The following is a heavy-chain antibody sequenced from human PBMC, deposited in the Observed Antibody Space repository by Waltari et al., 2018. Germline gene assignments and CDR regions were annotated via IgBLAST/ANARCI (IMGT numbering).Heavy chain of an antibody. D-gene: IGHD3-10*01. V-gene: IGHV4-59*08. CDR1: GGSISSYY. CDR2: IYYSGST. J-gene: IGHJ4*02. CDR3: ARLGRSGSYSNVYFV. Sequence: QVQLQESGPGLVKPSETLSLTCTVSGGSISSYYWSWIRQPPGKGLEWIGYIYYSGSTNYNPSLKSRVTISVDTSKNQVSLKLSSVTAADTAVYYCARLGRSGSYSNVYFVWGQGTLVTVSS.